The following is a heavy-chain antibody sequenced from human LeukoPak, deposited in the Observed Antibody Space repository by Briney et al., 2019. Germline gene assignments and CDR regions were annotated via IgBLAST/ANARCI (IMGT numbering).Heavy chain of an antibody. Sequence: GGSLRLSCAASGFTFSSYWMTWVRQAPGKGLEWVANIKQDGSEKYYVDSVKGRFTISRDNAKNSLYLQMNSLRAEDTAVYYCARHDLIVVATFDYWGQGTLVTVSS. D-gene: IGHD3-22*01. V-gene: IGHV3-7*01. CDR3: ARHDLIVVATFDY. J-gene: IGHJ4*02. CDR2: IKQDGSEK. CDR1: GFTFSSYW.